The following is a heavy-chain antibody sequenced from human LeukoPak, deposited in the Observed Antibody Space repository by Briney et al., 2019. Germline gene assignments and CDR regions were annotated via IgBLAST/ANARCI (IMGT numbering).Heavy chain of an antibody. D-gene: IGHD3-10*01. V-gene: IGHV3-21*01. CDR3: ARDAERIRATEGLDI. CDR1: GFTFNTYS. J-gene: IGHJ3*02. CDR2: ISPTSGHI. Sequence: GGSLRLSCAASGFTFNTYSMNWVRQAPGEGLEWVSSISPTSGHIYYADSVKGRFTISRDNAQSSLYLQMSSLRVEDTAIYYCARDAERIRATEGLDIWGQGTMVTVSS.